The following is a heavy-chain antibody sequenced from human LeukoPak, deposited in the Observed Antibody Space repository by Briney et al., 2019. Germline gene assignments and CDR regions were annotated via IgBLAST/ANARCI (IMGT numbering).Heavy chain of an antibody. J-gene: IGHJ4*02. V-gene: IGHV3-7*01. CDR2: IRQDGGDK. CDR3: ARAYDSNGYLDY. CDR1: GFTFSSYW. D-gene: IGHD3-22*01. Sequence: GGSLRLSCAASGFTFSSYWMTWVRQAPGKGLEWVANIRQDGGDKYYVDSVKGRFTISRDNAESSLFLQMNSLRAEDTAVYYCARAYDSNGYLDYWGQGTLVTVSS.